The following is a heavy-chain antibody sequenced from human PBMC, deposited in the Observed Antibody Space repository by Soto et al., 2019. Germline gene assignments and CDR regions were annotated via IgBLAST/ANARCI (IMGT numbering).Heavy chain of an antibody. CDR1: GGSITSGLW. Sequence: QVRLQESGPGLVKPSGTLSLTCAVSGGSITSGLWWNWVRQPPGKRLGWIGEIFSSGTTNYNPSLGSRVSISVDNSKYQCSLTLTSVTAADTAVYYCVRNSDSGGKPQTLDPWGQGTLVTVSS. V-gene: IGHV4-4*02. D-gene: IGHD3-16*01. CDR2: IFSSGTT. J-gene: IGHJ5*02. CDR3: VRNSDSGGKPQTLDP.